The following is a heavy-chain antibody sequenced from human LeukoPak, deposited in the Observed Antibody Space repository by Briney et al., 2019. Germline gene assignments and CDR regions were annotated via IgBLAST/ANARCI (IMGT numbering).Heavy chain of an antibody. D-gene: IGHD4-17*01. V-gene: IGHV5-51*01. J-gene: IGHJ5*02. CDR2: IYPTDSIT. CDR1: GYDFSTKW. Sequence: PGESLKISCQTSGYDFSTKWIGWVRQMPGKGLEWMGIIYPTDSITRYSPSFQGHVSISADTSTNTAYLQWASLRPSDTAMYFCARLAPDYADYWFDPWGQGTLVTVSS. CDR3: ARLAPDYADYWFDP.